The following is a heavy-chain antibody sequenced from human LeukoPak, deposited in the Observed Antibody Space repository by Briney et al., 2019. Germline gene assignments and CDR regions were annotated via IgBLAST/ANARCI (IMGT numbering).Heavy chain of an antibody. D-gene: IGHD3-22*01. CDR2: ISSSSNYT. J-gene: IGHJ5*02. CDR1: GFTFSDYY. V-gene: IGHV3-11*06. CDR3: ARGASGYYDSSGRLFDP. Sequence: GGSLRLSCAASGFTFSDYYMSCIRQAPGKGLEWVSYISSSSNYTNYADSVKCRFTISRDTVQNSMYLQTHSLRAEDTAVYYCARGASGYYDSSGRLFDPWGQGALVTVS.